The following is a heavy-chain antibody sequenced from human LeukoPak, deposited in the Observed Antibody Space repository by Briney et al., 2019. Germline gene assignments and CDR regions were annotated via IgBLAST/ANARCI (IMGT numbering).Heavy chain of an antibody. D-gene: IGHD3-22*01. CDR2: ISYDGSNK. Sequence: GASLRLSCAASGFTFSSYGMHWVRQAPGKGLEWVAVISYDGSNKYYADSVKGRFTISRDNSKNTLYLQMNSLRAEDTAVYYCGRYYDSSGYRYYYGMDVWGQGTTVTVSS. CDR3: GRYYDSSGYRYYYGMDV. CDR1: GFTFSSYG. V-gene: IGHV3-30*03. J-gene: IGHJ6*02.